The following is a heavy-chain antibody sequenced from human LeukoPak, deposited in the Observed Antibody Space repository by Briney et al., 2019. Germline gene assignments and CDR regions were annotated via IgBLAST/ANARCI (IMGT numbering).Heavy chain of an antibody. CDR1: GFTFSRYA. CDR3: AKMGVTTERF. CDR2: ITASGGST. D-gene: IGHD4-17*01. V-gene: IGHV3-23*01. Sequence: GGSLRLSCAASGFTFSRYAMSWVRQAPGKGLEWVSSITASGGSTYYADSVKGRFTIPRDSSKNTLYLQMSSLRAEDTASYYCAKMGVTTERFWGQGTMVTVSS. J-gene: IGHJ3*01.